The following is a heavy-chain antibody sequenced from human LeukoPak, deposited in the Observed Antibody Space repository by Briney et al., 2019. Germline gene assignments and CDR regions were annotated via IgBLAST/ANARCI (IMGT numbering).Heavy chain of an antibody. J-gene: IGHJ4*02. D-gene: IGHD6-13*01. CDR1: GYTFTSYS. V-gene: IGHV1-18*04. CDR3: ARVLSSSWYPPFDY. Sequence: ASVKVSCKASGYTFTSYSISWVRQAPGQGLEWMGWISAYNGNTNYAQKLQGRVTMTTDTSTSTAYMELRSLRSDDTAVYYCARVLSSSWYPPFDYWGQGTLVTVSS. CDR2: ISAYNGNT.